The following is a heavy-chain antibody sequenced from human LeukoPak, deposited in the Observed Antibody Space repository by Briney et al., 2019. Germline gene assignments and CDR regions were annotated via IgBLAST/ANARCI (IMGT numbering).Heavy chain of an antibody. J-gene: IGHJ5*02. D-gene: IGHD3-3*01. CDR2: IIPIFGTA. Sequence: SVKVSCKASGYTFTGYYMHWVRQAPGQGLEWMGGIIPIFGTANYAQKFQGRVTITTDESTSTAYMELSSLRSEDTAVYYCAGGTLEWFQYPEYNWFDPWGQGTLVTVSS. V-gene: IGHV1-69*05. CDR1: GYTFTGYY. CDR3: AGGTLEWFQYPEYNWFDP.